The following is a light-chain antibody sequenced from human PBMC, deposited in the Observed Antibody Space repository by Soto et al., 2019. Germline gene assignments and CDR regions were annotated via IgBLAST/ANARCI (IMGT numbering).Light chain of an antibody. Sequence: EIVLTQSPATLSLSPGERATLSRRASQSVSSYLAWYQQKPGQAPRLLIYDASNRATGIPARFSGSGSGTDFTPTISSLEPEDFAVYYCQQRSNWPPGLLTFGGGTKVDIK. CDR1: QSVSSY. J-gene: IGKJ4*01. CDR2: DAS. V-gene: IGKV3-11*01. CDR3: QQRSNWPPGLLT.